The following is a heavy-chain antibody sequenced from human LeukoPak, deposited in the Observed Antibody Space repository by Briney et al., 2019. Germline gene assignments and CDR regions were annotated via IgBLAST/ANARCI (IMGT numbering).Heavy chain of an antibody. Sequence: AGGSLRLSCAASGFTFSTYAMHWVRQAPGKGLEWVTLISYDGSNKYYADSVKGRFTVSRDNSKNTLYLQMNSLRAEDTAVYCCARDGISRGSGTYYNAWGEGTLVTVSS. CDR1: GFTFSTYA. D-gene: IGHD3-10*01. CDR3: ARDGISRGSGTYYNA. V-gene: IGHV3-30*01. CDR2: ISYDGSNK. J-gene: IGHJ5*02.